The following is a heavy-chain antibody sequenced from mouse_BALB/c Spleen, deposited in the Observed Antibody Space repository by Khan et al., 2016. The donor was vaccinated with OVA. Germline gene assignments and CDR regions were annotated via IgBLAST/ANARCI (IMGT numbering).Heavy chain of an antibody. D-gene: IGHD2-14*01. CDR2: IWGGGGT. CDR1: GFSLSRYN. V-gene: IGHV2-6-4*01. Sequence: VQLKESGPGLVAPSQSLSITCNVSGFSLSRYNIHWVRQPPGKGLEWLGMIWGGGGTDYNSSLKSRLSISKDNSKSQVFLKMSSLQNDDTAMYYCARAYYRYDGYYAMDYWGQGTSVTVSS. CDR3: ARAYYRYDGYYAMDY. J-gene: IGHJ4*01.